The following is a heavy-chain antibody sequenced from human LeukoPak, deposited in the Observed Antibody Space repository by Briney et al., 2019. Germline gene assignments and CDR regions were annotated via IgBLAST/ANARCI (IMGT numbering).Heavy chain of an antibody. Sequence: GSLRLSCAASGFTFSSYGMHWVRQAPGKGLEWVAVIWYDGSNKYYADSVKGRFTISRDNSKNTLYLQMNSLRAEDTAVYYCARDRWESTLDYWGQGTLVTVSS. J-gene: IGHJ4*02. CDR1: GFTFSSYG. CDR2: IWYDGSNK. V-gene: IGHV3-33*01. D-gene: IGHD1-26*01. CDR3: ARDRWESTLDY.